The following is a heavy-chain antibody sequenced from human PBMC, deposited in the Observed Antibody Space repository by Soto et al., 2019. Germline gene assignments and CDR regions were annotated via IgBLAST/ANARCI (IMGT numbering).Heavy chain of an antibody. CDR1: GYTFTSYG. J-gene: IGHJ4*02. Sequence: ASVKVSCKASGYTFTSYGISWVRQAPVQGLEWMGWISAYNGNTNYAQTLQGRVTMTTDPSTSTPDMELRSLRSDDTAVYYCRSAKQDHDYWGQGPLVTVSS. D-gene: IGHD6-25*01. CDR2: ISAYNGNT. V-gene: IGHV1-18*01. CDR3: RSAKQDHDY.